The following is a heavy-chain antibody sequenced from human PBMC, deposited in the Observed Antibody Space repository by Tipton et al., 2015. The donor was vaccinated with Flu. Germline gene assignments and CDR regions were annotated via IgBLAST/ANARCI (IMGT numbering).Heavy chain of an antibody. CDR3: ARRFRLVSVTLNWFDH. CDR1: GYSIRSAYY. Sequence: TLSLTCSVSGYSIRSAYYWGWVRRPPGKGLEWIGTIYHSGTTYYNPSLKSRLTISIDTAKGQFSLNVKSVTAADTAVYYCARRFRLVSVTLNWFDHWGQGSLVIVSS. D-gene: IGHD4-17*01. CDR2: IYHSGTT. J-gene: IGHJ5*02. V-gene: IGHV4-38-2*01.